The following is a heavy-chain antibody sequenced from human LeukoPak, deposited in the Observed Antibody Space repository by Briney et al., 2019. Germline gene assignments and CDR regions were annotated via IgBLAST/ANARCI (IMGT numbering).Heavy chain of an antibody. CDR1: GGSFSGYY. V-gene: IGHV4-4*07. Sequence: SETLSLTCAVYGGSFSGYYWSWIRQPAGKGLEWIGRIYTSGSTNYNPSLKSRVTMSVDTSKNQFSLKLSSVTAADTAVYYCARDLEDVNYSTTNWFDPWGQGTLVTVSS. CDR3: ARDLEDVNYSTTNWFDP. CDR2: IYTSGST. J-gene: IGHJ5*02. D-gene: IGHD6-13*01.